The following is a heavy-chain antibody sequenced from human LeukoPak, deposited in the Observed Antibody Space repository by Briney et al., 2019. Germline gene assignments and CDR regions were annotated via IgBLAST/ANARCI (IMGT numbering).Heavy chain of an antibody. D-gene: IGHD1-26*01. V-gene: IGHV1-69*04. CDR1: GGTFSSYA. CDR3: ARVGGTTPSEVYYYYGMDV. Sequence: ASVKVSCKASGGTFSSYAISWVRQAPGQGLEWMGRIIPILGIANYAQRFQGRVTITADKSTSTAYMELSSLRSEDTAVYYCARVGGTTPSEVYYYYGMDVWGQGTTVTVSS. CDR2: IIPILGIA. J-gene: IGHJ6*02.